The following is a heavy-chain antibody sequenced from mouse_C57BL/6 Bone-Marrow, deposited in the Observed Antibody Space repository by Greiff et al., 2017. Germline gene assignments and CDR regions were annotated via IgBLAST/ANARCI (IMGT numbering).Heavy chain of an antibody. J-gene: IGHJ3*01. CDR2: IWSGGST. D-gene: IGHD1-1*01. V-gene: IGHV2-2*01. CDR3: ASTYYYGSSPAWFAY. CDR1: GFSLTSYG. Sequence: VQLQQSRPGLVQPSQSLSITCTVSGFSLTSYGVHWVRQSPGKGLEWLGVIWSGGSTDYNAAFISRLSISKDNSKSQVFFKMNSLQADDTAIYYCASTYYYGSSPAWFAYWGQGTLVTVSA.